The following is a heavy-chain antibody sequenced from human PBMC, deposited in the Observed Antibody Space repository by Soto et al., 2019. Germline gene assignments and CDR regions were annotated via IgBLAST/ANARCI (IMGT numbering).Heavy chain of an antibody. V-gene: IGHV4-61*01. Sequence: SETLSLTCTVSGGSVSRGSYYWIWIRQPPGKGLEWIGYIYYSGSTNYNPSLKSRVTISVDTSKNQFSLKLSSVTAADTAVYYCARAGTAGTGGWFDPWGQGTLVTVSS. CDR3: ARAGTAGTGGWFDP. CDR1: GGSVSRGSYY. J-gene: IGHJ5*02. D-gene: IGHD6-13*01. CDR2: IYYSGST.